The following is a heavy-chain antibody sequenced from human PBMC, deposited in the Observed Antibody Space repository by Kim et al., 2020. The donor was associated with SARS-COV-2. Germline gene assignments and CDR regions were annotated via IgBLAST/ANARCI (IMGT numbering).Heavy chain of an antibody. CDR2: IGTAGDT. CDR3: ARGYSSSWYWACDI. J-gene: IGHJ3*02. D-gene: IGHD6-13*01. Sequence: GGSLRLSCAASGFTFSSYDMHWVRQATGKGLEWVSAIGTAGDTYYPGSVKGRFTIPRENAKNYLYLQMNSLRAGDTAVYYCARGYSSSWYWACDIWGQGTMVTVSS. V-gene: IGHV3-13*01. CDR1: GFTFSSYD.